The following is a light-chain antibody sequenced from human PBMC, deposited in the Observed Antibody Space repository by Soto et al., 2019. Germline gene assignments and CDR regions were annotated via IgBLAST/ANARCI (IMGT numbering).Light chain of an antibody. CDR3: QSYDGILSGWV. Sequence: QSVLTQPPSVSGAPGQRVTISCTGSSSNIGAIYDVHWYQQLPGTAPKLLIYGNSNRPSGVPDRFSGSKSGTSASLAITGLQAEDEADYYCQSYDGILSGWVFGGGTKLTVL. V-gene: IGLV1-40*01. J-gene: IGLJ3*02. CDR1: SSNIGAIYD. CDR2: GNS.